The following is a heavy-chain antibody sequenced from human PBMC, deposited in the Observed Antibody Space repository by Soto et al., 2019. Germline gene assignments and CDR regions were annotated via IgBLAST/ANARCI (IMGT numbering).Heavy chain of an antibody. CDR1: GFTFSSYS. CDR3: ARDAPHYYGMDV. CDR2: ISSSSSYI. J-gene: IGHJ6*02. Sequence: GGSLRLSCAASGFTFSSYSMNWVRQAPGKGLEWVSSISSSSSYIYYADSVKGRFTISRDNAKNSLYLQMNSLRAEDTAVYYCARDAPHYYGMDVWGQGTTVTVSS. V-gene: IGHV3-21*01.